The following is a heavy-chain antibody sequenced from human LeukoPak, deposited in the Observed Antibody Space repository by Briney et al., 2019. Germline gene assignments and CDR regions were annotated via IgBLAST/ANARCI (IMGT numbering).Heavy chain of an antibody. CDR2: VSGSGGNT. CDR1: GFTFTNSA. Sequence: PGGSLRLSCAASGFTFTNSAMTWVRQAPGKGLEWVSTVSGSGGNTYYADSVKGRFTISRDNSENTPYLQMNSLRAQDTAVYYCAKSLAVPGSPDYWGQGTLVTVSS. D-gene: IGHD6-19*01. V-gene: IGHV3-23*01. J-gene: IGHJ4*02. CDR3: AKSLAVPGSPDY.